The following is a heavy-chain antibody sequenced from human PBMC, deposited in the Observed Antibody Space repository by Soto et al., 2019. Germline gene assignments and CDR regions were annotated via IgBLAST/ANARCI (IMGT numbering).Heavy chain of an antibody. D-gene: IGHD5-12*01. V-gene: IGHV4-59*01. Sequence: SETLSLTCTVSGGSISSYYWSWIRQPPGKGLEWIGYIYYSGSTNYNPSLKSRVTISADTSKNQFSLKLSSVTAADTAVYYCARDGYNLGYFDYWGQGTLVTVSS. CDR3: ARDGYNLGYFDY. CDR2: IYYSGST. J-gene: IGHJ4*02. CDR1: GGSISSYY.